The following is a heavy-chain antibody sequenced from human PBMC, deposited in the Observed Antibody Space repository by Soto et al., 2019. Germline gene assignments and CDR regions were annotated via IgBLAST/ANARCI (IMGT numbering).Heavy chain of an antibody. CDR2: IFSNDEK. CDR3: ARIHSGGSYSVEGWFDP. J-gene: IGHJ5*02. Sequence: DLEWLAHIFSNDEKSYSTSLKSRLTISKDTSKSQVVLTITNMDPVDTATYYCARIHSGGSYSVEGWFDPWGQGTLVTVSS. D-gene: IGHD1-26*01. V-gene: IGHV2-26*01.